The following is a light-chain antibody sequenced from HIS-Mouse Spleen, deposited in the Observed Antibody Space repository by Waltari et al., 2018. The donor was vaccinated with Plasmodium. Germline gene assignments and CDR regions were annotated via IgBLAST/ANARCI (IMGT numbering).Light chain of an antibody. V-gene: IGKV1-33*01. CDR2: DAS. Sequence: DIQMTQSPPPLSASVGHRVTITCQASQDISNYLNWYQQKPGKATKLLIYDASNLETGVPSRFSGSGSGTDFTFTISSLQPEDIATYYCQQYDNLPLTFGGGTKVEIK. J-gene: IGKJ4*01. CDR1: QDISNY. CDR3: QQYDNLPLT.